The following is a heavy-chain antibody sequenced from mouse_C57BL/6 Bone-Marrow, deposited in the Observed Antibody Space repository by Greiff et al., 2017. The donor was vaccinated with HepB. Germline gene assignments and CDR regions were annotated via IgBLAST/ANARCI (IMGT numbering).Heavy chain of an antibody. J-gene: IGHJ3*01. D-gene: IGHD1-1*01. CDR2: IHPNSGST. CDR3: ARSLITTVVAKFAY. Sequence: VQLQQPGAELVKPGASVKLSCKASGYTFTSYWMHWVKQRPGQGLEWIGMIHPNSGSTNYNEKFTSKATLTVDKSSSTAYMQLSSLTSEDSAVYYCARSLITTVVAKFAYWGQGTLVTVSA. V-gene: IGHV1-64*01. CDR1: GYTFTSYW.